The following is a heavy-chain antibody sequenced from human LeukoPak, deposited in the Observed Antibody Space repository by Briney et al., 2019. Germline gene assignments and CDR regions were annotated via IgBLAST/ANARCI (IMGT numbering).Heavy chain of an antibody. V-gene: IGHV4-59*08. CDR1: GDSINGYF. Sequence: PSETLSLTCTVSGDSINGYFWSWIRQPPGQGLEWVGYIYYRGGTSYSPSLGGRITVSLDTSRNQFFLRLTSVTPADTAMYYCARHGNTGPVSGLPLDHWGHGTLVSVSS. D-gene: IGHD6-19*01. CDR3: ARHGNTGPVSGLPLDH. CDR2: IYYRGGT. J-gene: IGHJ4*01.